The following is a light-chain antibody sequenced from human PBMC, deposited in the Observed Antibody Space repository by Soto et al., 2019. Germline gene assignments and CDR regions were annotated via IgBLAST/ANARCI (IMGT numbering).Light chain of an antibody. Sequence: QSALTQPPSVSGSPGQWITISCTGTSSDVGGYNYVSWYQQHPGKAPKLMIYDVNNRPSGVSNRFSGSKSGNTASLTISGLQAEDEADYYCSSYTSSSTQVFGGGTKLTVL. CDR2: DVN. CDR1: SSDVGGYNY. CDR3: SSYTSSSTQV. J-gene: IGLJ2*01. V-gene: IGLV2-14*01.